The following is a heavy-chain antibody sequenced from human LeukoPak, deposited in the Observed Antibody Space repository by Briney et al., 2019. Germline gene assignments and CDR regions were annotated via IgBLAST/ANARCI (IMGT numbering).Heavy chain of an antibody. D-gene: IGHD2/OR15-2a*01. CDR2: IKSKTDGGTR. Sequence: GGSLTLSCAVSGFTSSNAWMSWVRQAPGKGLEWVGRIKSKTDGGTRDYAAPVKGRFTISRDDSKNTLYLQMNSLKTEDTAVYYCTTFVYAAFLIWGQGTMVTVSS. CDR3: TTFVYAAFLI. CDR1: GFTSSNAW. V-gene: IGHV3-15*01. J-gene: IGHJ3*02.